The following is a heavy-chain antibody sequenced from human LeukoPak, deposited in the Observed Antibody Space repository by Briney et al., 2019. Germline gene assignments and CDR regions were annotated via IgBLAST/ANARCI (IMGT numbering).Heavy chain of an antibody. J-gene: IGHJ4*02. CDR2: ISSNGGST. CDR1: GSTFSSYA. Sequence: PGGSLRLSCSASGSTFSSYAMHWVRQAPGKGLEYVSAISSNGGSTYYADSVKGRFTISRDNSKNTLYLQMSSLRAEDTAVYYCVKDGLLWFWEWGDNDYWGQGTLVTVSS. V-gene: IGHV3-64D*06. CDR3: VKDGLLWFWEWGDNDY. D-gene: IGHD3-10*01.